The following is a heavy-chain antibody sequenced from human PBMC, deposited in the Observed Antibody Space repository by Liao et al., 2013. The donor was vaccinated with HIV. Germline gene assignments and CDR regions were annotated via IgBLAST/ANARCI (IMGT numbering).Heavy chain of an antibody. V-gene: IGHV4-61*10. CDR1: GGSISSSSYY. CDR3: ARLTKDYDFWSGLDY. Sequence: QLQLQESGPGLVRPSETLSLTCTVSGGSISSSSYYWSWIRQPAGKGLEWIGHIYTGMSTTGTTNYNPSLKSRVFISADTSKNQFSLKLSSVTAADTAVYYCARLTKDYDFWSGLDYWAREPWSPSPQ. D-gene: IGHD3-3*01. J-gene: IGHJ4*02. CDR2: IYTGMSTTGTT.